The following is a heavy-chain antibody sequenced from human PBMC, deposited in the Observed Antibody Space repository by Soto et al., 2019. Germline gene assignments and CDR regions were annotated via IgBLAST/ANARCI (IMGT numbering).Heavy chain of an antibody. CDR2: ISAYNGNT. D-gene: IGHD1-7*01. J-gene: IGHJ5*02. Sequence: QVQLVQSGAEVKKPGASVKVSCKASGYTFTSYGISWVRQAPGQGLEWMGWISAYNGNTNYAQKLQGRVTLTTGTSTSTAYMELRSLRSDETAVYCWATDEGYNWTYGGSGFDPWGQGALVTGSS. CDR1: GYTFTSYG. CDR3: ATDEGYNWTYGGSGFDP. V-gene: IGHV1-18*01.